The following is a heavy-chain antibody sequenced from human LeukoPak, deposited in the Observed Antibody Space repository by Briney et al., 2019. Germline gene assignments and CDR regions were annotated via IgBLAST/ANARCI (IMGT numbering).Heavy chain of an antibody. CDR3: AKTPYSSDWYGYWFDP. CDR1: GFTFCNFA. CDR2: ISGSGGAT. D-gene: IGHD6-13*01. Sequence: SGGSLRLSCAASGFTFCNFAMSWVRQAPGKGLEWVSSISGSGGATYYVDSVKGRFTISRDNSKNTLYLQMNSLRAEDTAVYYCAKTPYSSDWYGYWFDPWGQGTLVTVSS. V-gene: IGHV3-23*01. J-gene: IGHJ5*02.